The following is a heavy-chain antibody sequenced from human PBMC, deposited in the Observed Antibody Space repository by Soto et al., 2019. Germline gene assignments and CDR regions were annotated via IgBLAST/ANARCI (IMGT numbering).Heavy chain of an antibody. Sequence: EVQLVESGGGLVQPGRSLRLSCAASGFTFDDYAMHWVRQAPGKGLEWVSGISWNSGSIGYADSVKGRFTISRDNAKNPLYLQMNSMRAEDTALYYCAKDKYSYGSDYYYGMDVWGQGTTVTVSS. CDR3: AKDKYSYGSDYYYGMDV. CDR2: ISWNSGSI. CDR1: GFTFDDYA. D-gene: IGHD5-18*01. V-gene: IGHV3-9*01. J-gene: IGHJ6*02.